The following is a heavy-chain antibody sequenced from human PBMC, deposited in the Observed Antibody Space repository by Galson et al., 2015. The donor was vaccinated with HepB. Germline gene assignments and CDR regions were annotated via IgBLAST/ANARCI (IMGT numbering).Heavy chain of an antibody. J-gene: IGHJ4*02. Sequence: SVKVSCKASGGTFSSYAISWVRQAPGQGLEWMGGIIPIFGTANYAQKLQGRVTITADESTSTAYMELSSLRSEDTAVYYCARGVELVVYGLDYWGQGTLVTVSS. CDR2: IIPIFGTA. D-gene: IGHD2-8*02. CDR1: GGTFSSYA. V-gene: IGHV1-69*13. CDR3: ARGVELVVYGLDY.